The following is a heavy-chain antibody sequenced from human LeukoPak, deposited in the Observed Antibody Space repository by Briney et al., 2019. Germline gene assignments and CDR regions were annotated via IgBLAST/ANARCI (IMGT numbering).Heavy chain of an antibody. J-gene: IGHJ5*02. D-gene: IGHD3-16*01. CDR3: ARTFGPLKWFDP. Sequence: PGGSLRLSCAASGFTFSSYSMNWVRQAPGKGLEWVSSISSSSSYIYYADSVKGRFTISRVNAKNSLYLQMNSLRAEDTAAYYCARTFGPLKWFDPWGQGTLVTVSS. CDR2: ISSSSSYI. CDR1: GFTFSSYS. V-gene: IGHV3-21*01.